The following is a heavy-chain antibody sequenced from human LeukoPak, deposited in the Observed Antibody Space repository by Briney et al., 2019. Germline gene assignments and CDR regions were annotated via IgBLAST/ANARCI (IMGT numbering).Heavy chain of an antibody. Sequence: GESLKISCKGSGYSFTNYWIGWVRQMPGKGLEWMGIIYPGDSDTRYSPSFQGQVTISADKSISTAYLQWSSLKASDTAMYYCARRRGEGEGNLPGRDVWGKGPPVTVS. CDR2: IYPGDSDT. J-gene: IGHJ6*04. V-gene: IGHV5-51*01. CDR3: ARRRGEGEGNLPGRDV. D-gene: IGHD3-16*01. CDR1: GYSFTNYW.